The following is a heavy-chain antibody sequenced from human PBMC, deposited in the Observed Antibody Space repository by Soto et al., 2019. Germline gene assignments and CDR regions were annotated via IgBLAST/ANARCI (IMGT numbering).Heavy chain of an antibody. Sequence: PGGSLRLSCAAAGFTFRSYAMSWVRQAPGKGLEWVSAISRSGGTSYYADSVKGRFTISRDDAKNTLYLQMDNLRAEDTAVYYCARGDCSAAGCYIHYYYGMDVWGHGTTVTVSS. J-gene: IGHJ6*02. D-gene: IGHD2-2*02. V-gene: IGHV3-23*01. CDR2: ISRSGGTS. CDR1: GFTFRSYA. CDR3: ARGDCSAAGCYIHYYYGMDV.